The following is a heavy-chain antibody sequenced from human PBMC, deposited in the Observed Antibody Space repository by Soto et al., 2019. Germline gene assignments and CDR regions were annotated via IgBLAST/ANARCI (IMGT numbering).Heavy chain of an antibody. J-gene: IGHJ4*02. CDR1: GFTFSSYA. V-gene: IGHV3-64*07. Sequence: EVQLVESGGGLVQTGGSLRLSCAASGFTFSSYAMHWVRQAPGKGLEYVSAISSNGGSTYYADSVKGRFTISRDNSKNTLYLQMGSLRAEDMAVYYCARDPTTLGLELDYWGQGTLVTVSS. CDR3: ARDPTTLGLELDY. D-gene: IGHD1-1*01. CDR2: ISSNGGST.